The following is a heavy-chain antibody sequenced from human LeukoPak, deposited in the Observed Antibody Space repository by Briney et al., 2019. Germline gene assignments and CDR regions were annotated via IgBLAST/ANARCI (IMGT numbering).Heavy chain of an antibody. J-gene: IGHJ4*02. V-gene: IGHV1-2*02. CDR1: GYTFTGYY. CDR3: ARDVDYYDSSGYYYDFDY. Sequence: ASVKVSCKASGYTFTGYYMHWMRQAPGQGLEWMGWINPNSGGTNYAQKFQGRVTMTRDKSISTAYMELSRLRSDDTAVYYCARDVDYYDSSGYYYDFDYWGQGTLVTVSS. D-gene: IGHD3-22*01. CDR2: INPNSGGT.